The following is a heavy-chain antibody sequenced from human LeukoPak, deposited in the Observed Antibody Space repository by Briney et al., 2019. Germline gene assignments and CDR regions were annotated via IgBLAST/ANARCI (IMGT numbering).Heavy chain of an antibody. CDR2: IYYSGST. Sequence: SQTLSLTCTVSGGSISSGGYYWSWIRQHPGKGLEWIGYIYYSGSTYYNPSLKSRVTISVDTSKNQFSLKLSSVTAADTAVYYCARGRHDYGDFDNWYFDLWGRGTLVTVSS. CDR1: GGSISSGGYY. D-gene: IGHD4-17*01. V-gene: IGHV4-31*03. CDR3: ARGRHDYGDFDNWYFDL. J-gene: IGHJ2*01.